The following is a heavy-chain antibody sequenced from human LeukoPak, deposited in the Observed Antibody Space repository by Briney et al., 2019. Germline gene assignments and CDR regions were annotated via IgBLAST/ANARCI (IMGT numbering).Heavy chain of an antibody. CDR1: GFTFTGYG. V-gene: IGHV3-33*06. Sequence: PGRTLRLSCAASGFTFTGYGMHWVRQAPGRGLEWVAFTLYDGSSQYYPDSLRGRFTISRDNSKNTLFLQMNNLTHDDTAVYYCAKDRLLRQFVLDFWGQGTTVTVSS. D-gene: IGHD5-24*01. CDR3: AKDRLLRQFVLDF. J-gene: IGHJ4*02. CDR2: TLYDGSSQ.